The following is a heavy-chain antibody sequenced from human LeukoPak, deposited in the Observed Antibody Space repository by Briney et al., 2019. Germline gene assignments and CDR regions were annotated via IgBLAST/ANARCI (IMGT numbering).Heavy chain of an antibody. J-gene: IGHJ6*02. CDR2: IYYTGST. CDR1: GGSISGYF. Sequence: SETLSLTCAVSGGSISGYFWSWSRQPPGKGREWRVYIYYTGSTIYNPSLRRRVTLSVAVSKNQFSLDLTSVTAAVTAVYYCARHDPVGHFLRGMDVWGQGTTVTVSS. CDR3: ARHDPVGHFLRGMDV. D-gene: IGHD2/OR15-2a*01. V-gene: IGHV4-59*08.